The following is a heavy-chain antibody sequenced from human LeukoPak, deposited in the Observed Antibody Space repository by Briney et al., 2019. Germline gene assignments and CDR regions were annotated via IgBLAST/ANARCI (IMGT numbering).Heavy chain of an antibody. D-gene: IGHD1-26*01. CDR2: ITSSSDYI. V-gene: IGHV3-21*01. J-gene: IGHJ4*02. Sequence: GGSLRLSCAASGFTFSDYTLNWVRQAPGECLEWVSCITSSSDYIYYADSVQGRFTISRDNAKNSLYLQMDSLRAEDTAVYFCARDGVGALPFDYWGQGILVTVSS. CDR3: ARDGVGALPFDY. CDR1: GFTFSDYT.